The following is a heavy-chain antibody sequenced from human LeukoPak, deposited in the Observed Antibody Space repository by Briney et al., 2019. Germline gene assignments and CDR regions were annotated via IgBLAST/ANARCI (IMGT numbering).Heavy chain of an antibody. CDR2: IDHRGSS. CDR1: GESFSAYF. D-gene: IGHD6-6*01. CDR3: ATRSSTLAAARCFDD. J-gene: IGHJ4*03. V-gene: IGHV4-34*01. Sequence: SETLSLTCAVHGESFSAYFWSWIRQVPGKGLEWIGEIDHRGSSNYNPPLKSRATISVDTSKNHFSLSLTSVTAADMAVYYCATRSSTLAAARCFDDWGQGTVVTVSS.